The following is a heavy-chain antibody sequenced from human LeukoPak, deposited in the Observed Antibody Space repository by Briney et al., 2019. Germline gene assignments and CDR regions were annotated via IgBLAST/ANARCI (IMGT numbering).Heavy chain of an antibody. D-gene: IGHD2-2*01. CDR2: INPNSGGT. V-gene: IGHV1-2*02. Sequence: ASVKVSCKASGYTFTGYYMHWVRQAPGQGLEWMGWINPNSGGTNYAQKFQGRVTKTRDTSISTAYMELSRLRSDDTGVYYCARGSRYCSSSSCYRRWFDPWGQGTLVTVSS. CDR3: ARGSRYCSSSSCYRRWFDP. CDR1: GYTFTGYY. J-gene: IGHJ5*02.